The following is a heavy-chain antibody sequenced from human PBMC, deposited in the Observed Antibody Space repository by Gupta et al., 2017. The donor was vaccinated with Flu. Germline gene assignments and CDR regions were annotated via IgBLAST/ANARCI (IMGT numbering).Heavy chain of an antibody. J-gene: IGHJ4*02. CDR3: VRLFAVEQKRDS. Sequence: EVQLVESGGGLVKPGGSLRLSCAASGFTFSTYGMNWVRQAPGKGLEWVSYLSSSSSYIYYADSVKGRFTVSRDNAKNSLYLQMNSLRAEDTAVYYCVRLFAVEQKRDSWGQGTLVNVSS. D-gene: IGHD2-2*01. CDR1: GFTFSTYG. CDR2: LSSSSSYI. V-gene: IGHV3-21*06.